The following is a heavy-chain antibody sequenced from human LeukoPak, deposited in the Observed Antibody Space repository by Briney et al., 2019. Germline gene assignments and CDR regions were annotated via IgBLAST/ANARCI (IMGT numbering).Heavy chain of an antibody. D-gene: IGHD4-23*01. CDR2: IRYDGSNK. CDR3: AKDTATVVTFFDY. J-gene: IGHJ4*02. V-gene: IGHV3-30*02. CDR1: GFTFSSYG. Sequence: PGGSLRLSCAASGFTFSSYGMHWVRQAPGKGLEWVAFIRYDGSNKYYADSVKGRFTISRDNSKNTLYLQMNSLRAEDTAVYYCAKDTATVVTFFDYWGQGTLVTVSS.